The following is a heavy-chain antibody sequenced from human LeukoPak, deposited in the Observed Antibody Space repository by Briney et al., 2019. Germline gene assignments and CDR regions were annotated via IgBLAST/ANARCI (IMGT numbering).Heavy chain of an antibody. CDR2: ISSSSSYI. V-gene: IGHV3-21*04. CDR3: ARELLSYGDYVFAFDI. Sequence: GGSVRLSCAATGFTSVNYAMSWVRQAPGKGLEWVSSISSSSSYIYYADSVKGRFTISRDNAKNSLYLQMNSLKTEDTAVYYCARELLSYGDYVFAFDIWGQGTMVTVSS. D-gene: IGHD4-17*01. CDR1: GFTSVNYA. J-gene: IGHJ3*02.